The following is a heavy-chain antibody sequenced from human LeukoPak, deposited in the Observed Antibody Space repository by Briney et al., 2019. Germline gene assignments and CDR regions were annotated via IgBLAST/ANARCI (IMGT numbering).Heavy chain of an antibody. CDR2: ISSNGGST. J-gene: IGHJ4*02. Sequence: RGSPRDSCSGPGFNFFRFLIHRGGQAPGKGLEYVSAISSNGGSTYYADSVKGRFTISRDNSKNTLYLQMSSLRAEDTAVYYSVPGLCNGCSCYLVCWGQGTLVTVSS. CDR1: GFNFFRFL. CDR3: VPGLCNGCSCYLVC. D-gene: IGHD2-15*01. V-gene: IGHV3-64D*06.